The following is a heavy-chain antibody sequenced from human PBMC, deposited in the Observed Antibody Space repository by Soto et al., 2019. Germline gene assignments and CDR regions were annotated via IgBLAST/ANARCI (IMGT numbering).Heavy chain of an antibody. CDR1: GYSFTSYG. CDR3: ARHRFNYYDDTVYYYFDY. J-gene: IGHJ4*02. Sequence: QVQLVQSGAEVKKSGASVKVSCKASGYSFTSYGISWVRQAPGQGPEWMGWISGHNGNTNHPQSLQGRVTMTTDTSRNTAYMELRSLRSDDTAVYYCARHRFNYYDDTVYYYFDYWGQGTLVTVSS. V-gene: IGHV1-18*04. D-gene: IGHD3-22*01. CDR2: ISGHNGNT.